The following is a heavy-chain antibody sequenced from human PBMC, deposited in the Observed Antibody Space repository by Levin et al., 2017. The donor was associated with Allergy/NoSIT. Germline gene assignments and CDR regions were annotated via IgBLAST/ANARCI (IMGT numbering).Heavy chain of an antibody. CDR1: GYSFTSYW. V-gene: IGHV5-51*01. D-gene: IGHD1/OR15-1a*01. J-gene: IGHJ6*02. Sequence: GESLKISCKGSGYSFTSYWIGWVRQMPGKGLEWMGIIYPGDSDTRYSPSFQGQVTISADKSISTAYLQWSSLKASDTAMYYCARHLSTGTDYYYYYGMDVWGQGTTVTVSS. CDR3: ARHLSTGTDYYYYYGMDV. CDR2: IYPGDSDT.